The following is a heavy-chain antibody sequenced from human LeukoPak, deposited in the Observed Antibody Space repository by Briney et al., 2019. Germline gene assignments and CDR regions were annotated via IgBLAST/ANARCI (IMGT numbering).Heavy chain of an antibody. CDR1: GYTFTGYY. CDR2: INPNSGGT. V-gene: IGHV1-2*02. J-gene: IGHJ6*03. CDR3: ARGSEEYCSSTSCYSDYYYYYMDV. D-gene: IGHD2-2*02. Sequence: GASVKVSCKASGYTFTGYYMHWVRQAPGQGLEWMGWINPNSGGTNYAQKFQGRVTMTRDTSISTAYMELSRLRSDDTAVYYCARGSEEYCSSTSCYSDYYYYYMDVWGKGTTVTVSS.